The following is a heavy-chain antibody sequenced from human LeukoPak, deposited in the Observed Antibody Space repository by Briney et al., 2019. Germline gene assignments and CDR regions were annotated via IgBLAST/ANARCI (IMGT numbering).Heavy chain of an antibody. CDR2: ISGSGGST. CDR3: AKEAGYYYGSGSHY. Sequence: GGSLRLSCAASGFTFINYAMSWVRQAPGKGLEWVSAISGSGGSTYYADSVKGRFTISRDNSKNTLYLQMNSLRAEDTAVYYCAKEAGYYYGSGSHYWGQGTLVTVSS. D-gene: IGHD3-10*01. CDR1: GFTFINYA. V-gene: IGHV3-23*01. J-gene: IGHJ4*02.